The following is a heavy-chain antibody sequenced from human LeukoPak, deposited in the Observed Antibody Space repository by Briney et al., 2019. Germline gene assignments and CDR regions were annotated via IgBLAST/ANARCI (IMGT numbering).Heavy chain of an antibody. CDR2: ISSSGSTI. J-gene: IGHJ6*02. CDR1: GFTFSDYY. D-gene: IGHD3-10*01. V-gene: IGHV3-11*01. Sequence: GGSLRLSCAASGFTFSDYYMSWIRQAPGKGLEWVSYISSSGSTIYYADSVKGRFTISRDNAKNSLYLQMNSLSAEDTAVYYCARDRLYGSGSDHYYYYYGMDVWGQGTTVTVSS. CDR3: ARDRLYGSGSDHYYYYYGMDV.